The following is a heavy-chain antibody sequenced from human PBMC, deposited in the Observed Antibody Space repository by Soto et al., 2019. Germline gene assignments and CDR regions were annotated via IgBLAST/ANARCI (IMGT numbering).Heavy chain of an antibody. J-gene: IGHJ4*02. CDR3: AKPLPYYDFWSGYSSAFDY. CDR2: ISCPGGST. CDR1: GITLSSFA. D-gene: IGHD3-3*01. V-gene: IGHV3-23*01. Sequence: LRLSCAASGITLSSFAMSWVRQAPGKGLEWVSGISCPGGSTYYADSVEGRFTISRDNSNDTLYLQMNNLRADDTAVYFCAKPLPYYDFWSGYSSAFDYWGQGTLVTLSS.